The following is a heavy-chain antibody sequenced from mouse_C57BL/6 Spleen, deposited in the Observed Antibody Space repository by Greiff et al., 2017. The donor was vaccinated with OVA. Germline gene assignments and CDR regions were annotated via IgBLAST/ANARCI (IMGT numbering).Heavy chain of an antibody. CDR2: IWTGGGT. Sequence: VNVVESGPGLVAPSQSLSITCTVSGFSLTSYAISWVRQPPGKGLEWLGVIWTGGGTNYNSALKSRLSISKDNSKSQVFLKMNSLQTDDTARYYCARNSPITTVVAKYFDVWGTGTTVTVSS. D-gene: IGHD1-1*01. J-gene: IGHJ1*03. CDR1: GFSLTSYA. V-gene: IGHV2-9-1*01. CDR3: ARNSPITTVVAKYFDV.